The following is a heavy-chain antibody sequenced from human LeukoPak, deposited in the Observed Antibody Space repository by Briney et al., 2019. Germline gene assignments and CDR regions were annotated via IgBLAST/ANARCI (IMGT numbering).Heavy chain of an antibody. CDR2: IKQDGSEK. J-gene: IGHJ4*02. D-gene: IGHD3-22*01. CDR1: GFTFSSYE. Sequence: GGSLRLSCAASGFTFSSYEMNWVRQAPGKGLEWVANIKQDGSEKYYVDSVKGRFTISRDNAKNSLYLQMNSLRAEDTALSYCSRDGDTSGYSDWGQGTLVTVSS. CDR3: SRDGDTSGYSD. V-gene: IGHV3-7*01.